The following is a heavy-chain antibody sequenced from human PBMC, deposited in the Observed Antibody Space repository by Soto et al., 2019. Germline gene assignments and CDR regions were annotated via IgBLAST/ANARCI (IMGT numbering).Heavy chain of an antibody. D-gene: IGHD2-21*02. J-gene: IGHJ4*02. CDR3: AHRPTVTGPPYYFDY. V-gene: IGHV2-5*02. CDR1: GFSLSTSGLG. CDR2: IYWDDDK. Sequence: SGPTLVNPTQTLTLTCTFSGFSLSTSGLGVGWIRQPPGKALEWLALIYWDDDKRYCPSLKSRLTITKDTSKNQVVLTMTNMDPVDTATYYCAHRPTVTGPPYYFDYWGQGTLVTVSS.